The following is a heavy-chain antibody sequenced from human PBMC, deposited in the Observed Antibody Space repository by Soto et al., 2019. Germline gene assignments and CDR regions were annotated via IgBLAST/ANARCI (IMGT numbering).Heavy chain of an antibody. CDR1: GFTFSSYW. Sequence: GGSLRLSCAGSGFTFSSYWMHWVRQAPGKGLVWVSRINSDGSSTSYADSVKGRFTISRDNAKNTLYLQMNSLRAEDTAVYCCARGPESLGYCSSTSCHEYYFDYWGQGTLVTVSS. V-gene: IGHV3-74*01. CDR2: INSDGSST. D-gene: IGHD2-2*01. J-gene: IGHJ4*02. CDR3: ARGPESLGYCSSTSCHEYYFDY.